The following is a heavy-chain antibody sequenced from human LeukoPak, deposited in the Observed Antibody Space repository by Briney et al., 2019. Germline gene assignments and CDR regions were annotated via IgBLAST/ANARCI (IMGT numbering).Heavy chain of an antibody. J-gene: IGHJ6*02. V-gene: IGHV3-7*01. CDR2: IKQDGSEK. Sequence: GSLRLSCAASGFSFSNYWMDWIRQAPGKGLEWVANIKQDGSEKYYVDSVKGRFTISRDNAKNSLYLQMNSLRAEDTAVYYCARVSRDFYSNYYYYYYGMDVWGQGTTVTVSS. CDR3: ARVSRDFYSNYYYYYYGMDV. CDR1: GFSFSNYW. D-gene: IGHD4-11*01.